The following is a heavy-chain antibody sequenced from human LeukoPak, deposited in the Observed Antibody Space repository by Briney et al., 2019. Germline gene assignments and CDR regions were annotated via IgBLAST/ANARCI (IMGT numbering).Heavy chain of an antibody. J-gene: IGHJ2*01. V-gene: IGHV4-59*02. CDR2: VYHSGTT. CDR1: GGSVRGNS. Sequence: PSETLSLTCTVSGGSVRGNSWSWIRQSPGKGLEWIGYVYHSGTTNYNPSLSSRVTISADTSRDQFSLRLTSVTAADSAVHYCARVFYYDILTGSTYWYLDLWGRGTLVTVSS. CDR3: ARVFYYDILTGSTYWYLDL. D-gene: IGHD3-9*01.